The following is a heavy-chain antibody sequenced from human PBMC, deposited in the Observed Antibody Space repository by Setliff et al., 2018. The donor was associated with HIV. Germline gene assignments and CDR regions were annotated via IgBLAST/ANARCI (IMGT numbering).Heavy chain of an antibody. CDR1: GDSFSSATHF. CDR2: IFSTGDT. J-gene: IGHJ5*02. Sequence: SETLSLTCAVSGDSFSSATHFWSWVRQRPGKGLEWLGYIFSTGDTDYNPSLKGRLTISLDTSDNHLYLRLNSVTAADTAVYYCAREPIVTTRQGFLDLWGQGMLVTVS. D-gene: IGHD5-12*01. V-gene: IGHV4-31*11. CDR3: AREPIVTTRQGFLDL.